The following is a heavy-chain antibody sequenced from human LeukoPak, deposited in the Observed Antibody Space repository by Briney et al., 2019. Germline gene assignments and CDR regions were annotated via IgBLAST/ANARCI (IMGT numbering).Heavy chain of an antibody. CDR3: ARAGPFCSGGSCYFDS. D-gene: IGHD2-15*01. J-gene: IGHJ4*02. V-gene: IGHV4-38-2*01. CDR1: GYSISRAFP. CDR2: IFHTGTT. Sequence: SETLSLTCAVSGYSISRAFPWGWFRQSPGKGLECLGNIFHTGTTYYNPPLKSRPTISLDTSKNQFSLKLSSVTAADTAVYYCARAGPFCSGGSCYFDSWGQGTLVTVSS.